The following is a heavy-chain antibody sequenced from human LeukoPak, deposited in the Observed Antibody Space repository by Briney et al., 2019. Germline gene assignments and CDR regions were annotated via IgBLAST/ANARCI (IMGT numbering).Heavy chain of an antibody. D-gene: IGHD1-7*01. J-gene: IGHJ3*02. V-gene: IGHV1-69*13. Sequence: SVKVSCKASGYTFTSYDINWVRQATGQGLEWMGGIIPIFGTANYAQKFQGRVTITADESTSTAYMELSSLRSEDTAVYYCAREWITGTKDAFDIWGQGTMVTVSS. CDR1: GYTFTSYD. CDR3: AREWITGTKDAFDI. CDR2: IIPIFGTA.